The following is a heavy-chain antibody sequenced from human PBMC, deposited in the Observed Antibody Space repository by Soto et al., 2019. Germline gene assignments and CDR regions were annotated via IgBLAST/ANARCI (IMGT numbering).Heavy chain of an antibody. Sequence: QILESGGSLVQPGGSLRLSCVAAGFTFSSAAMNWVRQAPGKGLGWVSIISDTGTRTHYADSVKGRFTISRDNSKNTVYLDMNSLRAEDTAVYYCAKSLDIHYKNWFDPWGQGTLVTVSS. CDR2: ISDTGTRT. CDR3: AKSLDIHYKNWFDP. V-gene: IGHV3-23*01. D-gene: IGHD4-4*01. J-gene: IGHJ5*02. CDR1: GFTFSSAA.